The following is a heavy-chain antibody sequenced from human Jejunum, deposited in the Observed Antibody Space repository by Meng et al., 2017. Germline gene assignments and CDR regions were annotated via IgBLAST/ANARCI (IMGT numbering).Heavy chain of an antibody. Sequence: VLLEEWGPGLAKPSGTWSLPCAGSGGSITTDWWNWVRQPPGKGLEWIGEIWHSGASNYNPSLRSRVTISVDKSKNQLSLELASLTAADTAVYYCARGATGTRPFDYWGQGTLVTVSS. V-gene: IGHV4-4*02. CDR2: IWHSGAS. D-gene: IGHD5-12*01. CDR3: ARGATGTRPFDY. J-gene: IGHJ4*02. CDR1: GGSITTDW.